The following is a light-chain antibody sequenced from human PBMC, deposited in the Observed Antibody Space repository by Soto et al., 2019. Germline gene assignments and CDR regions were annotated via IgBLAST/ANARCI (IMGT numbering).Light chain of an antibody. J-gene: IGKJ2*01. CDR1: QSVSSNY. CDR2: GAS. V-gene: IGKV3-20*01. CDR3: QQYGGSPYT. Sequence: EIVLTQPPGTLSLSPGERATLSCRASQSVSSNYLAWYQQKPGQAPRLLIFGASSRATGIPDRISGSGSGTGFTLTISRLEPEDFAVYYCQQYGGSPYTFGQGTKLQIK.